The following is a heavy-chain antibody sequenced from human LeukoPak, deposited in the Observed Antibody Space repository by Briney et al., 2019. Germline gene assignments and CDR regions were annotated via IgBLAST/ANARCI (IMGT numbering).Heavy chain of an antibody. J-gene: IGHJ4*02. D-gene: IGHD1-1*01. V-gene: IGHV4-59*08. CDR2: VSYSGRT. CDR1: GASISNYY. Sequence: SETLSLTCTVSGASISNYYWSWIRQPPGKGLECIGYVSYSGRTNHNPALKSRVTISADTSKTQFSLKLPSVTAADTAVYYCARHERGAENLDYWGQGTLVTVSS. CDR3: ARHERGAENLDY.